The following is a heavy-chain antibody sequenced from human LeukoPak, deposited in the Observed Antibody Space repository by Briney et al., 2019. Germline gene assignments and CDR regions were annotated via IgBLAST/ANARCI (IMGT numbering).Heavy chain of an antibody. D-gene: IGHD3-22*01. Sequence: PSETLSLTCTVSGGSISSYYWSWIRQPPGEGLEWIGYIYYSGSTNYNPSLKSRVTISVDTSKNQFSLKLSSVTAADTAVYYCARYLVYDSSGYYHNSFDYWGQGTLVTVSS. J-gene: IGHJ4*02. CDR1: GGSISSYY. CDR3: ARYLVYDSSGYYHNSFDY. V-gene: IGHV4-59*08. CDR2: IYYSGST.